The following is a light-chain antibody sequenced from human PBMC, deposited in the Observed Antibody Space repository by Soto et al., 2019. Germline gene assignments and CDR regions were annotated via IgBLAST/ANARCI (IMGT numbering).Light chain of an antibody. CDR2: EGS. CDR3: ASYTSRGTRV. V-gene: IGLV2-14*02. CDR1: SSDVGSYNL. J-gene: IGLJ1*01. Sequence: QSALTQPASVSGSPGQSITISCTGTSSDVGSYNLVSWYQQHPGKVPKFMIFEGSKRPSGVSTRFSGSKFGNRASLTISGLQAEDEADYYCASYTSRGTRVFGTGTKLTVL.